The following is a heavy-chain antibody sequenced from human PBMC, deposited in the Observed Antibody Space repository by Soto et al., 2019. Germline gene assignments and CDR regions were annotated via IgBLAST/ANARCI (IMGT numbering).Heavy chain of an antibody. CDR1: GFTFRNYA. Sequence: QVQLVESGGGVVQPGRSLTLSCAASGFTFRNYAMHWDRQAPGKGLEWVATISYDGDNKYYTDSVKGPFTISRDNSKNTLYLQMNSLRPEDTAVYYCARSWGLLSTYFYGMDTWGQGTTVTVSS. V-gene: IGHV3-30-3*01. CDR3: ARSWGLLSTYFYGMDT. CDR2: ISYDGDNK. J-gene: IGHJ6*02. D-gene: IGHD3-16*01.